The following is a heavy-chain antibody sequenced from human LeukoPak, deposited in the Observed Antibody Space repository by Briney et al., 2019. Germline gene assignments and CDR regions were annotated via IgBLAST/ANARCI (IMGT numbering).Heavy chain of an antibody. D-gene: IGHD6-13*01. CDR3: ARDLDSGAAACMDDGTEYYYYYYGMDV. CDR1: GYTFTGYY. CDR2: INPNSGGT. V-gene: IGHV1-2*02. Sequence: ASVKVSCKASGYTFTGYYMHWVRQAPGQGLEWMGWINPNSGGTNYAQKFQGRVTMTKDTSISTAYMELSRLRSDDTAVYYCARDLDSGAAACMDDGTEYYYYYYGMDVWGQGTTVTVSS. J-gene: IGHJ6*02.